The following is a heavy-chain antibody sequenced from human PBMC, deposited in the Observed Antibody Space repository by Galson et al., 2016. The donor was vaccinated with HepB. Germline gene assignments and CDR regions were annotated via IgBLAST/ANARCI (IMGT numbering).Heavy chain of an antibody. D-gene: IGHD1-26*01. CDR1: AFSISGDY. J-gene: IGHJ4*02. V-gene: IGHV3-66*01. CDR2: IHAGTST. Sequence: SLRLSCAGPAFSISGDYMNWVRQAPGKGLEWVSLIHAGTSTYYSDSVKGRFLISTDSAKNTLHLQMNSLRVEDTAVYYCVRGSDLGSLWGQGTLATVSS. CDR3: VRGSDLGSL.